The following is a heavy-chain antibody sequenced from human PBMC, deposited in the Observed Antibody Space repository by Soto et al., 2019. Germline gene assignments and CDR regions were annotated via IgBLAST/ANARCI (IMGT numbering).Heavy chain of an antibody. D-gene: IGHD3-22*01. CDR3: ARGWYYDNSGYRNWFDP. Sequence: PGGSLSLSCAASGFTFSDYYMRWIRQAPGKGLEWVSYISSSSSYTNYADSVQGRFTISRDHAKNSLYLQLNSLSAEDTAVYYCARGWYYDNSGYRNWFDPWGQGTLVTVS. J-gene: IGHJ5*02. V-gene: IGHV3-11*06. CDR1: GFTFSDYY. CDR2: ISSSSSYT.